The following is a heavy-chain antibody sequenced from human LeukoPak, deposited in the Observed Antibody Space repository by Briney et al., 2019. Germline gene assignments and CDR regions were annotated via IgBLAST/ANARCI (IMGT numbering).Heavy chain of an antibody. Sequence: GGSLRLSCAASGFTFSSYGMHWVRQAPGKGLEWVAVISYDGSNKYYADSVKGRFTISRDNSKNTLYLQMNSLRAEDTAVYYCVELGGFDYWGQGTLVTVSS. CDR3: VELGGFDY. CDR1: GFTFSSYG. V-gene: IGHV3-30*18. D-gene: IGHD3-16*01. J-gene: IGHJ4*02. CDR2: ISYDGSNK.